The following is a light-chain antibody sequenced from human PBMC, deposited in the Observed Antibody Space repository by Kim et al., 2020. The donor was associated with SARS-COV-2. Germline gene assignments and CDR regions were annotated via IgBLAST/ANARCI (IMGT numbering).Light chain of an antibody. Sequence: SYELTQPPSVSVSPGQTASITCSGDELGGKYTSWYQQKPGQSPVLVIYQNTKRPSPIPERFSGSTSGNTATLTISGSQAMDEADYYCQTWDSSLLVFGGG. CDR2: QNT. J-gene: IGLJ3*02. CDR1: ELGGKY. CDR3: QTWDSSLLV. V-gene: IGLV3-1*01.